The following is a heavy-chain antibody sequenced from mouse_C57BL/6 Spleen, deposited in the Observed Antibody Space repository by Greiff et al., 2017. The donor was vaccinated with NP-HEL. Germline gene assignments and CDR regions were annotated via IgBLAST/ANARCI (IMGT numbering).Heavy chain of an antibody. CDR3: ARKGGYYGSSPYYFDY. V-gene: IGHV1-55*01. CDR2: IYPGSGST. D-gene: IGHD1-1*01. Sequence: QVQLQQPGAELVKPGASVKMSCKASGYTFTSYWITWVKQRPGQGLEWIGDIYPGSGSTNYNEKFKSKATLTVATSSSTAYMQLSSLTSEDSAVYYCARKGGYYGSSPYYFDYWGQGTTLTVSS. J-gene: IGHJ2*01. CDR1: GYTFTSYW.